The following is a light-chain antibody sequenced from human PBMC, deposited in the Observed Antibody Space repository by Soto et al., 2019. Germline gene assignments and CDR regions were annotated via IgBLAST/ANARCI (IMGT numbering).Light chain of an antibody. CDR2: DAS. V-gene: IGKV3-11*01. CDR1: QNVKDH. J-gene: IGKJ1*01. CDR3: QQRSTWPPST. Sequence: EIVLTQSPDTLSVSPGDGATLSCSASQNVKDHLAWYQQKPGQSPRLLIYDASNRATGIPARFNGSGSGTDFTLTIASLEPEDFAVYYCQQRSTWPPSTFGLGTKVEIK.